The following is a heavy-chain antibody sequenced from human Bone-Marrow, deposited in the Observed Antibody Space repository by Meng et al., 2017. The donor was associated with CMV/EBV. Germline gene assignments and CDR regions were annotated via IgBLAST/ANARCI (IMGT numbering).Heavy chain of an antibody. CDR1: GYSISSGYY. J-gene: IGHJ5*02. Sequence: SETLSLTCTVSGYSISSGYYWGWIRQPPGKGLEWIGSIYHSGSTYYNPSLKSRVTISVDTSKNQFSLKLSSVTAADTAVYYCARARELLQGHNWFDPWAREPWSPSPQ. CDR3: ARARELLQGHNWFDP. D-gene: IGHD1-26*01. CDR2: IYHSGST. V-gene: IGHV4-38-2*02.